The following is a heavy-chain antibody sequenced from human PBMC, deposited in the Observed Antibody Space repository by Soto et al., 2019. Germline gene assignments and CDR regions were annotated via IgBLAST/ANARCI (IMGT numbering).Heavy chain of an antibody. CDR2: MSVYSSNR. D-gene: IGHD3-22*01. J-gene: IGHJ3*01. CDR1: GYTFTSYG. CDR3: ARGGGRNYDISGQDAFDV. Sequence: ASVKVSCKASGYTFTSYGISWVRQAPGQGLEWMGWMSVYSSNRNYAQSFQGRVTMTSDTSTTTAYMELRSLTSDDTAVYYCARGGGRNYDISGQDAFDVWGQGTMVTVS. V-gene: IGHV1-18*01.